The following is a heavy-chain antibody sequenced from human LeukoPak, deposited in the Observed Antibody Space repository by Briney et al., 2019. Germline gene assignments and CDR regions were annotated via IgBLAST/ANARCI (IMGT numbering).Heavy chain of an antibody. D-gene: IGHD2-15*01. CDR3: AKDPHPPLGVVVVAATLGY. V-gene: IGHV3-23*01. J-gene: IGHJ4*02. CDR1: GFTFSSYA. Sequence: GGSLRLSCAASGFTFSSYAMSWVRQAPGKGLEWVSAISGSGGSTYYADSVKGRFTISRDNSKNTLYLQMNSLRAEDTAVYYCAKDPHPPLGVVVVAATLGYWGQGTLVTVSS. CDR2: ISGSGGST.